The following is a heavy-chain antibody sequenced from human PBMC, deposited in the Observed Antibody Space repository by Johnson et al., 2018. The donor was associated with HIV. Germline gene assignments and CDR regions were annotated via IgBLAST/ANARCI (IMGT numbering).Heavy chain of an antibody. D-gene: IGHD2-2*01. CDR2: ISYDGSNK. V-gene: IGHV3-30-3*01. CDR1: GFTFSSYA. Sequence: QVQLVESGGGVVQPGRSLRLSCAASGFTFSSYAMHWVRQAPGKGLEWVAVISYDGSNKYYADSVKGRFTISRDNSKNTLYLQMNSLRAEDTALYFCARVAVSTAAGGVPLDIWGQGTMVTVSS. J-gene: IGHJ3*02. CDR3: ARVAVSTAAGGVPLDI.